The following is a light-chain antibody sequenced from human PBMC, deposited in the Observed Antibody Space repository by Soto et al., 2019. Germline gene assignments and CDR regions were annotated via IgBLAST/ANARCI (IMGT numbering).Light chain of an antibody. CDR1: QTISSY. V-gene: IGKV1-39*01. CDR3: QQSSRTPWT. Sequence: DIQMTQSPSSLSASVGDRVTITCRASQTISSYLNWYQKKPGKAPTLLIYAASTLQSGVPSRFSGSRSGTDFTLTSSSLQPEDFASYYCQQSSRTPWTFGQGTKVEIK. CDR2: AAS. J-gene: IGKJ1*01.